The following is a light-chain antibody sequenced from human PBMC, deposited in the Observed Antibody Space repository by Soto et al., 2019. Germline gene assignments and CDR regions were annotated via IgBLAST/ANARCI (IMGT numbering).Light chain of an antibody. V-gene: IGLV2-11*01. J-gene: IGLJ1*01. Sequence: QSVLTQPRSVSGSPGQSVTISCTGTSGDVGGYNYVSWYQHHPGKAPKLMIYDVRKRPSGVPDRFSGSKSDNTASLTISGLQAEDEADYYCCSYAGIYIFAVFGTGTKVTVL. CDR1: SGDVGGYNY. CDR2: DVR. CDR3: CSYAGIYIFAV.